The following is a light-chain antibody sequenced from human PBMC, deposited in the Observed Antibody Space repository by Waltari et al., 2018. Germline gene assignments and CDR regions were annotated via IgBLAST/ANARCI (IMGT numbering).Light chain of an antibody. CDR2: EGS. CDR1: SSAVGIYNL. V-gene: IGLV2-23*01. J-gene: IGLJ3*02. CDR3: CSYAGSSTWV. Sequence: QSALTPPASVSGSPGQSITISCTGTSSAVGIYNLVSWYQQHPGKAPKLMIYEGSKRPSGVSNRFSGSKSGNTASLTISGLQAEDEADYYCCSYAGSSTWVFGGGTKLTVL.